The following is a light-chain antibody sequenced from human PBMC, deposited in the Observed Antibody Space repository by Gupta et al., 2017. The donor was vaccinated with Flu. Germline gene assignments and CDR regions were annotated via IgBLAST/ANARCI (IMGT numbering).Light chain of an antibody. CDR3: ATWDDRLKEVL. CDR2: NNN. J-gene: IGLJ3*02. Sequence: QSVLTQPPSASGTPGQSVTISCSGGSSNIGTNTVNWYQQVPGTAPKLLIYNNNQRPSGVPDRFSGSKSGTSASLAISGLQSEDEADYYCATWDDRLKEVLFGGGTKLSVL. V-gene: IGLV1-44*01. CDR1: SSNIGTNT.